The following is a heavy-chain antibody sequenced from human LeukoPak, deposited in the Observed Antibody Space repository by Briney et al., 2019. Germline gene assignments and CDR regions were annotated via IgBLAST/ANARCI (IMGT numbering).Heavy chain of an antibody. Sequence: GGSLRLSCAGSGFTFSTYGMSWVRQAPGKGLEWVSAVSSTGGTTYYADSVKGRFTISRDNSKNTLFLQINSLRAENTAVYYCAKNGDRGAFCSGGTCYPYYYYYMDVWGKGTTVTISS. CDR1: GFTFSTYG. CDR3: AKNGDRGAFCSGGTCYPYYYYYMDV. D-gene: IGHD2-15*01. V-gene: IGHV3-23*01. J-gene: IGHJ6*03. CDR2: VSSTGGTT.